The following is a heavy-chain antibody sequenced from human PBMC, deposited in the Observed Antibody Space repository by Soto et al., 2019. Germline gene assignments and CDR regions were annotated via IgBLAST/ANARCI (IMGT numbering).Heavy chain of an antibody. J-gene: IGHJ4*02. CDR2: ITTDKGKT. Sequence: QVQLVQSGPEVKKPGASVKVSCKTSGYTFTSYGITWVRQAPGQGLEWMGWITTDKGKTTYAQKFQGRVTMTTDTYTSTAYMELRSIRSDDTAVYYCATRSQDFDYWGQGTLVTVSS. V-gene: IGHV1-18*01. CDR1: GYTFTSYG. CDR3: ATRSQDFDY.